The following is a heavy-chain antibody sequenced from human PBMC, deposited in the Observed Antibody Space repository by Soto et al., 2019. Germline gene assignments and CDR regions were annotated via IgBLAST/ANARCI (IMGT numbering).Heavy chain of an antibody. CDR3: AGTPRPYSSSWYPYSYSSGWLPDY. CDR2: IYYSGST. J-gene: IGHJ4*02. D-gene: IGHD6-13*01. Sequence: PSETLSLTCTVSGGSISSYYWSWIRQPPGKGLEWIGYIYYSGSTNYNPSLKSRVTISVDTSKNQFSLKLSSVTAADTAVYYCAGTPRPYSSSWYPYSYSSGWLPDYWGQGTLVTVSS. V-gene: IGHV4-59*01. CDR1: GGSISSYY.